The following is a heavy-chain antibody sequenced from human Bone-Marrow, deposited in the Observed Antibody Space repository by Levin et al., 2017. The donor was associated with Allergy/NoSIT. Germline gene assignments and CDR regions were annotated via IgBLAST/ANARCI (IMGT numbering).Heavy chain of an antibody. Sequence: ASVKVSCKASGYTFTGYYMHWVRQAPGQGLEWMGWINPNSGGTNYAQKFQGWVTMTRDTSISTAYMELSRLRSDDTAVYYCARGGHTAPRIAVAGTDEGARPEHYYFDYWGQGTLVTVSS. CDR1: GYTFTGYY. CDR3: ARGGHTAPRIAVAGTDEGARPEHYYFDY. J-gene: IGHJ4*02. CDR2: INPNSGGT. D-gene: IGHD6-19*01. V-gene: IGHV1-2*04.